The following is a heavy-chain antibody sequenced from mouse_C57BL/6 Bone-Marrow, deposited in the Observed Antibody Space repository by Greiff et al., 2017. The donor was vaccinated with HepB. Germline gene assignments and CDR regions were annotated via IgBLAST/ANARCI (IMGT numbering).Heavy chain of an antibody. CDR2: INPSSGYT. J-gene: IGHJ3*01. Sequence: VQLVESGAELAKPGASVKLSCKASGYTFTSYWMHWVKQRPGQGLEWIGYINPSSGYTKYNQKFKDKATLTADKSSSTAYMQLSRLTYEDSAVYCCAGATMTFAYWGQGTLVTVSA. CDR3: AGATMTFAY. D-gene: IGHD2-4*01. CDR1: GYTFTSYW. V-gene: IGHV1-7*01.